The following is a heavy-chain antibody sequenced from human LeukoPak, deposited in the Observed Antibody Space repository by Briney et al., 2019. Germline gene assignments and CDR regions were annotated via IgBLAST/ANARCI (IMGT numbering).Heavy chain of an antibody. V-gene: IGHV5-51*01. D-gene: IGHD3-10*01. CDR1: GYIFTHCW. J-gene: IGHJ4*02. CDR3: ARQSRDGSKTRGYYFDF. CDR2: IYPADSDT. Sequence: GESLKISCQVSGYIFTHCWIGWVRHMPGNGLESMGIIYPADSDTKYSPSFQGQVTISADKSINTVYLQWSSLKASDTAMYYCARQSRDGSKTRGYYFDFWGQGTLVTVSS.